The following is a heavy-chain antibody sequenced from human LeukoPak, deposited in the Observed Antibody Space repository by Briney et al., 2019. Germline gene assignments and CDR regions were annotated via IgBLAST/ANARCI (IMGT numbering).Heavy chain of an antibody. CDR2: ISGSGGST. J-gene: IGHJ3*02. D-gene: IGHD3-9*01. Sequence: PGGSLRLSCAASGFTFSSYAMSWVRQAPGKGLEWVSAISGSGGSTYYADSVKGRFTISRDNSKNTLYLQMNSLRAEDTALYYCARFLILTGYYTAYDAFDIWGQGTMVTVSS. V-gene: IGHV3-23*01. CDR3: ARFLILTGYYTAYDAFDI. CDR1: GFTFSSYA.